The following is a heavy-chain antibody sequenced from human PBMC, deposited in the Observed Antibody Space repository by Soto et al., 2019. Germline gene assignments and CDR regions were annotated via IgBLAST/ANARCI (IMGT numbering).Heavy chain of an antibody. J-gene: IGHJ4*02. Sequence: GGSLRLSCAASGFTFSSYAMSWVRQAPGKGLEWVSAISGSGGSTYYADSVKGRFTISRDNSKNTLYLQMNSLRAEDTAVYYCARDYDSSGYYPPSFDYWGQGTLVTVS. D-gene: IGHD3-22*01. CDR1: GFTFSSYA. CDR3: ARDYDSSGYYPPSFDY. V-gene: IGHV3-23*01. CDR2: ISGSGGST.